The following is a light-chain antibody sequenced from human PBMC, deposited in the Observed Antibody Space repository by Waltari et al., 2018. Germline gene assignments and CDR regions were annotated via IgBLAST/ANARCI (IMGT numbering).Light chain of an antibody. CDR3: MQSTTDPYS. V-gene: IGKV2-40*01. CDR2: TVT. Sequence: EIVMTQTPLSLPVTPGEPASISCRSSQSLLHSNGNTYLHWYLQKSGQSPRLLIYTVTSRESGVPDRFSGSGSGTDFTLKISRVEPEDVGVYYCMQSTTDPYSFGQGTKVEIK. CDR1: QSLLHSNGNTY. J-gene: IGKJ2*03.